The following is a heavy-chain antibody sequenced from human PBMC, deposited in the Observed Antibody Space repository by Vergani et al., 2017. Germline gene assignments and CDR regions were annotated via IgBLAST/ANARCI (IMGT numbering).Heavy chain of an antibody. CDR1: GGSISSGGYY. V-gene: IGHV4-31*03. CDR3: ARVNYYDSSGYYPLDY. D-gene: IGHD3-22*01. J-gene: IGHJ4*02. CDR2: IYYSGST. Sequence: QVQLQESGPGLVKPSQTLSLTCTVSGGSISSGGYYWSWIRQHPGKGLEWIGYIYYSGSTYYNPSLKSRVTISVDTSKNQFSLKLSSVTAADTAVSYCARVNYYDSSGYYPLDYWGQGTLVTVSS.